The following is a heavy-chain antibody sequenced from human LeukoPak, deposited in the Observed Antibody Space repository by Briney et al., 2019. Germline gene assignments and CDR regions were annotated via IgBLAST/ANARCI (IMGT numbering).Heavy chain of an antibody. CDR1: GGSISSSNR. J-gene: IGHJ4*02. D-gene: IGHD6-19*01. V-gene: IGHV4-4*02. Sequence: KSSETLSLTCAVSGGSISSSNRWSWVRQAPGKGLEWIGRIYTSGSTNYNPSLKSRVTISVDTSKNQFSLKLSSVTAADTAVYYCAREGRLVRAFDYWGQGTLVTVSS. CDR2: IYTSGST. CDR3: AREGRLVRAFDY.